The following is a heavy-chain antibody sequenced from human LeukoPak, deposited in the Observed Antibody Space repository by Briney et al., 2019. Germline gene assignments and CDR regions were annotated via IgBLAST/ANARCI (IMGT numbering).Heavy chain of an antibody. D-gene: IGHD6-19*01. V-gene: IGHV3-30*18. CDR2: ISYDGSNK. Sequence: PGRSLRLSCAASGFTFSSYGMHWVRQAPGKGLEWVAVISYDGSNKYYADSVKGRFTISRDNSKNTLYLQMNSLRAEDTAVYYCAKDRGDSGWYAFDYWGQGTLVTVSS. CDR3: AKDRGDSGWYAFDY. J-gene: IGHJ4*02. CDR1: GFTFSSYG.